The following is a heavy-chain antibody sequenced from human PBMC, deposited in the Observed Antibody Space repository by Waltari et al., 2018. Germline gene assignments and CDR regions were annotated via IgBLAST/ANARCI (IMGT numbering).Heavy chain of an antibody. CDR1: GGSISSYY. CDR2: IYYSGNT. J-gene: IGHJ4*02. Sequence: QVQLQESGPGLVKPSETLSLTCTVSGGSISSYYWSWIRQPPGKGLEWIGYIYYSGNTNYNPSLKSRVTISVDTSKNQFSLKLSSVTAADTAVYYCARGRLREFDYWGQGTLVTVSS. V-gene: IGHV4-59*01. D-gene: IGHD5-12*01. CDR3: ARGRLREFDY.